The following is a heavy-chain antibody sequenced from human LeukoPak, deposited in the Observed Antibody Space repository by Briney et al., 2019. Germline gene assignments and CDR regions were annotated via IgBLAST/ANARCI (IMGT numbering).Heavy chain of an antibody. D-gene: IGHD2-21*01. Sequence: PSETLSLTCTVSGGSISSFYWNWIRQPPGKGLEWIGYIYYSGSTNYNPSLKSRVTISVDTSKNQFSLRLSSVTAADTAVYYCALGLFLDAFDIWGQGTMVTVSS. J-gene: IGHJ3*02. CDR3: ALGLFLDAFDI. CDR1: GGSISSFY. CDR2: IYYSGST. V-gene: IGHV4-59*12.